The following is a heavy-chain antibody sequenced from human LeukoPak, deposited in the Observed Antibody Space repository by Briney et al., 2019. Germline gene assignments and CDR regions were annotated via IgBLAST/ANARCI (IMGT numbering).Heavy chain of an antibody. J-gene: IGHJ5*02. CDR2: INTNTGNP. CDR3: ARDKTSITMVRGELNWFDP. Sequence: GASVKVSCKASGGTFSSYAISWVRQAPGQGLEWMGWINTNTGNPTYAQGFTGRFVFSLDTSVSTAYLQISSLKAEDTAVYYCARDKTSITMVRGELNWFDPWGQGTLVTVSS. CDR1: GGTFSSYA. D-gene: IGHD3-10*01. V-gene: IGHV7-4-1*02.